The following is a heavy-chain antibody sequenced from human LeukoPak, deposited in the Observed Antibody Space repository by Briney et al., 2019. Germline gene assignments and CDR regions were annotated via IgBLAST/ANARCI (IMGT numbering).Heavy chain of an antibody. J-gene: IGHJ6*02. Sequence: GGSLRLSCAASGFTLNTYSMNWVRQAPGKGLEWVSSISSTGSDMYYVDSVKGRFTISRDNAKNSLFLQVNSLRAEDTAVYYCARIALYDDTAFYSGSYYYYYPMDVWGQGTTVTVSS. D-gene: IGHD3-9*01. CDR2: ISSTGSDM. CDR3: ARIALYDDTAFYSGSYYYYYPMDV. V-gene: IGHV3-21*01. CDR1: GFTLNTYS.